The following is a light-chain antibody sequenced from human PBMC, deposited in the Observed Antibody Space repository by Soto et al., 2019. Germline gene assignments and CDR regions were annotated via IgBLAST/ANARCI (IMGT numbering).Light chain of an antibody. J-gene: IGKJ4*01. CDR1: QSVSHY. CDR2: DAS. CDR3: QNVATALLT. Sequence: EIVLTQSPATLSLSPGERATLSCRASQSVSHYLAWYQHKPGQAPRLLIYDASNRAAGIPARFSGSGSGTDFTLTISSLEPEDFAVYYCQNVATALLTFGGGTKVEIK. V-gene: IGKV3-11*01.